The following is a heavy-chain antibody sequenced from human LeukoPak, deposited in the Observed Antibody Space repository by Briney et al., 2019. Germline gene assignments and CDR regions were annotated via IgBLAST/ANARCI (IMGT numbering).Heavy chain of an antibody. CDR3: ARSNRYHYGSGSYYHDY. CDR2: INAGNGNT. Sequence: GASVKVSCTASGYTFTSYAMHWVRQAPGQRLEWMGWINAGNGNTKYSQKFQGRVTITRDTSASTAYMELSSLRSEDTAVYYCARSNRYHYGSGSYYHDYWGQGTLVTVSS. CDR1: GYTFTSYA. V-gene: IGHV1-3*01. D-gene: IGHD3-10*01. J-gene: IGHJ4*02.